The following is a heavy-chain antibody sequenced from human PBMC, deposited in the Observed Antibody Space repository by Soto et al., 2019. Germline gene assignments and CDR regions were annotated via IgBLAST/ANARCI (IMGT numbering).Heavy chain of an antibody. CDR1: GFTVSSNY. CDR2: IYSGGST. J-gene: IGHJ6*03. Sequence: QAGGSLRLSCAASGFTVSSNYMSWVRQAPGKGLEWVSVIYSGGSTYYADSVKGRFTISRDNSKNTLYLQMNSLRAEDTAVYYCARDRSNYDFWSGYPTAFGMDVWGKGTTVTVSS. D-gene: IGHD3-3*01. CDR3: ARDRSNYDFWSGYPTAFGMDV. V-gene: IGHV3-66*01.